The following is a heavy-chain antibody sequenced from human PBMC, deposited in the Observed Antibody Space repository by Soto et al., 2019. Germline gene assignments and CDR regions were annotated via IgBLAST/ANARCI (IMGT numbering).Heavy chain of an antibody. CDR3: ARGGEGSGSYYSYYYYDGMDV. J-gene: IGHJ6*02. CDR2: IYHSGST. CDR1: GYSISSGYY. V-gene: IGHV4-38-2*01. Sequence: ETLSLTCAVSGYSISSGYYWGWIRQPPGKGLEWIGSIYHSGSTYYNPSLKSRVTISVDTSKNQFSLKLSSVTAADTAVYYCARGGEGSGSYYSYYYYDGMDVWGQGNTVT. D-gene: IGHD3-10*01.